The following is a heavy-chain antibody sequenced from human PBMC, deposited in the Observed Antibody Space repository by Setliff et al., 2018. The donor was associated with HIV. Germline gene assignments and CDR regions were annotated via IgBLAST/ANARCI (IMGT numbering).Heavy chain of an antibody. D-gene: IGHD1-26*01. V-gene: IGHV1-3*01. CDR3: ARHHTGRYLTYFDE. CDR1: GYTFTTYS. J-gene: IGHJ4*02. CDR2: INVGKGDT. Sequence: GASVKVSCKAFGYTFTTYSLHWVRQAPGQSLEWMGWINVGKGDTKYSQEFQGRITITTDTSANTGYMELSSLRSDDTAVYYCARHHTGRYLTYFDEWGQGTLVTVS.